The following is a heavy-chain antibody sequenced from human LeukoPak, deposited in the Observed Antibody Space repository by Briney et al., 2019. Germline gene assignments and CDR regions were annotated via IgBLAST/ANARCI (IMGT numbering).Heavy chain of an antibody. CDR3: ARDLGNTGWYTFDY. V-gene: IGHV6-1*01. CDR1: GDSVSSNNGA. D-gene: IGHD6-19*01. CDR2: TYYRSKWYN. J-gene: IGHJ4*02. Sequence: SQTLSLTCDISGDSVSSNNGAWNWIRQSPSRGLEWLGRTYYRSKWYNDYAGSLNGRITISPDTSKNQFSLHLNSVTHEDTAIYYCARDLGNTGWYTFDYWGQGILVTVSS.